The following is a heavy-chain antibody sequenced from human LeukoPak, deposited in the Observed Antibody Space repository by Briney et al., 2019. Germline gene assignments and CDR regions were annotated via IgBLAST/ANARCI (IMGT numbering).Heavy chain of an antibody. V-gene: IGHV3-48*03. CDR1: GFSFGSYE. CDR3: ARGIAGGGSSGYCPDY. Sequence: GGSLRLSCAASGFSFGSYEMNWVRQAPGKGLEWVSYISRSGSTIYYADSVKGRFTISRDNAKNSLYLQMNSLRAEDTAVYYCARGIAGGGSSGYCPDYWGQGTLVTVSS. D-gene: IGHD3-22*01. J-gene: IGHJ4*02. CDR2: ISRSGSTI.